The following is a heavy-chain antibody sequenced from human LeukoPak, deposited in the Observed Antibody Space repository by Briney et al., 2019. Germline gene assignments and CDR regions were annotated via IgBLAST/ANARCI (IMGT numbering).Heavy chain of an antibody. J-gene: IGHJ3*02. V-gene: IGHV5-51*01. CDR2: ISPGDSDT. D-gene: IGHD1-14*01. CDR3: AKMGPGALTADAFDI. Sequence: GESLKISCKGSGYSFTNYWIGWVRQMPGKGLEWVGNISPGDSDTRYIPSFQGQFTISADKSITTAYLQWSSLKASDTATYFCAKMGPGALTADAFDIWGQGTTVTVSS. CDR1: GYSFTNYW.